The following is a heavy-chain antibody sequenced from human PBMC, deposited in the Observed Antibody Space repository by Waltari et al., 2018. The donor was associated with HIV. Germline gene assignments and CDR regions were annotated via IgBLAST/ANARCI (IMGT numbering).Heavy chain of an antibody. CDR3: AREWGTLMVAWFDP. V-gene: IGHV4-38-2*02. D-gene: IGHD3-10*01. CDR1: GYSISRGYF. CDR2: MFHNGST. Sequence: QVQLQESGPGLVKPSETLSLTCAVPGYSISRGYFWGWNRQPPGKALEWIGSMFHNGSTYYNPSLKSRVTISVDTSKNQFSLKLSSVTSADTAIYYCAREWGTLMVAWFDPWGQGTLVTVSS. J-gene: IGHJ5*02.